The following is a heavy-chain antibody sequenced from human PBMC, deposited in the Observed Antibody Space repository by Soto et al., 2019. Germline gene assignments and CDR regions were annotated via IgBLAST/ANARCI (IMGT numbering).Heavy chain of an antibody. D-gene: IGHD1-26*01. J-gene: IGHJ4*02. CDR3: ARVYSGSYSDY. CDR2: IFHSGST. CDR1: GGSIRSNNW. V-gene: IGHV4-4*02. Sequence: QVQLQESGPGLVKPSGTLSLTCAVSGGSIRSNNWWSWVRQPPGKGLEWIGEIFHSGSTNYNPSLKTEVTISVDKSKNQFSLKLSSVTAADTAVYYCARVYSGSYSDYCGQGTLVTVSS.